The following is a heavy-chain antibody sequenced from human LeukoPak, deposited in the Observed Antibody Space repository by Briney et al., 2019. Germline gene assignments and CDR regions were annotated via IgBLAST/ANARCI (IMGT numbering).Heavy chain of an antibody. CDR1: GFTFSSFE. J-gene: IGHJ4*02. V-gene: IGHV3-48*03. Sequence: PGGSLRLSCAASGFTFSSFEMSWVRQAPGKGLEWVSYISISGSTIYYADSVKGRFTISRDNAKNSWYLQMNSLRAEDTAVYYCARDGRVTVGATRYGYWGQGTLVTVSS. CDR2: ISISGSTI. CDR3: ARDGRVTVGATRYGY. D-gene: IGHD1-26*01.